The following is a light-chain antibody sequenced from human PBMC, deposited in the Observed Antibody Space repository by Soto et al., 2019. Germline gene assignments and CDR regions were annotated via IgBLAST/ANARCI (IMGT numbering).Light chain of an antibody. Sequence: QSVLTQPASVSGSPGQSITISCTGTSRDVGGYHYVSWYQQHPGKAPKFMIYDVSNRPSGVSNRFSGSKSGNTASLTISGLQAEDEADYYCSSYTTSNTRQIVFGTGTKVTVL. CDR2: DVS. CDR1: SRDVGGYHY. CDR3: SSYTTSNTRQIV. J-gene: IGLJ1*01. V-gene: IGLV2-14*01.